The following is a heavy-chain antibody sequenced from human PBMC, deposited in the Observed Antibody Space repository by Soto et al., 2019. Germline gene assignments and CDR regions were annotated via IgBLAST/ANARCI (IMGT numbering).Heavy chain of an antibody. J-gene: IGHJ6*02. CDR1: GFTFSSYG. V-gene: IGHV3-30*18. CDR2: ISYDGSNK. CDR3: AKDERATSYYDYVWGSYRPTPGYYYGMDV. D-gene: IGHD3-16*02. Sequence: GGSLRLSCAASGFTFSSYGMHWVRQAPGKGLEWVAVISYDGSNKYYADSVKGRFTISRDNSKNTLYLQMNSLRAEDTAWYYCAKDERATSYYDYVWGSYRPTPGYYYGMDVWGQGTTVTVSS.